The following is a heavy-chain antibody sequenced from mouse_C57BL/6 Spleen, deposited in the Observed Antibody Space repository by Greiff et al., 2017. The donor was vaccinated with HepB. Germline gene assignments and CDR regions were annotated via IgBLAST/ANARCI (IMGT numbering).Heavy chain of an antibody. CDR3: ARLGQLRLKDFDY. CDR1: GYTFTSYW. D-gene: IGHD3-2*02. CDR2: IHPNSGST. J-gene: IGHJ2*01. V-gene: IGHV1-64*01. Sequence: QVQLQQPGAELVKPGASVKLSCKASGYTFTSYWMHWVKQRPGQGLEWIGMIHPNSGSTNYNEKFKSKATLTVDKSSSTAYMQLSSLTSEDSAVYYCARLGQLRLKDFDYWGQGTTLTVSS.